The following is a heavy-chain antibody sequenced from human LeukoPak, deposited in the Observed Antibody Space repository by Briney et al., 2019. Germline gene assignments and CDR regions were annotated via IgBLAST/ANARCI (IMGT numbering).Heavy chain of an antibody. J-gene: IGHJ6*02. CDR1: GFTFSCYG. CDR3: ARVRSVSGRPDYYYGMDV. Sequence: PGGSLRLSCAASGFTFSCYGMHWVRQAPGKGLEWVAFIRYDGSNKYYADSVKGRFTISRDNSKNTLYLQMNSLRAEDAAVYYCARVRSVSGRPDYYYGMDVWGQGTTVTVSS. V-gene: IGHV3-30*02. D-gene: IGHD6-19*01. CDR2: IRYDGSNK.